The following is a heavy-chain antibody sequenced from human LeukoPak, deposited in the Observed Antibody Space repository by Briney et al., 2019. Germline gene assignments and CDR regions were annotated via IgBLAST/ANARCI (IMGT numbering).Heavy chain of an antibody. CDR1: GGTFSSYA. J-gene: IGHJ5*02. CDR3: ARVAAIPYNWFDP. V-gene: IGHV1-69*06. Sequence: SVKVSCKASGGTFSSYAISWVRQAPGQGLEWMGGIIPIFGTANYAQKFQGRVTITADKSTSTAYMELSSLRSEDTAVYYCARVAAIPYNWFDPWGQGTLVTVSS. D-gene: IGHD6-13*01. CDR2: IIPIFGTA.